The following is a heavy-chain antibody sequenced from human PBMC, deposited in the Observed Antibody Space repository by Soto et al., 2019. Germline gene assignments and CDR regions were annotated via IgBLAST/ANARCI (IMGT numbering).Heavy chain of an antibody. CDR2: ISGSGGST. CDR1: GFTFSSYA. D-gene: IGHD3-9*01. V-gene: IGHV3-23*01. CDR3: AKDQGYYDILTGADYYYYGMDV. J-gene: IGHJ6*02. Sequence: LRLSCAASGFTFSSYAMSWVRQAPGKGLEWVSAISGSGGSTYYADSVKGRFTISRDNSKNTLYLQMNSLRAEDTAVYYCAKDQGYYDILTGADYYYYGMDVWGQGTTVTVSS.